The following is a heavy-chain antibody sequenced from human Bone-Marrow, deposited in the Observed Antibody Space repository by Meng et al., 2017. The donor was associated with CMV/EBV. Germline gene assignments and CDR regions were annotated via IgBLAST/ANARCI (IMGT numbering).Heavy chain of an antibody. Sequence: SETLSLTCTVSGGSISSSSYYWGWIRQPPGKGLEWIGSIYYSGSTYYNPSLKSRVTISVDTSKNQFSLKLSSVTAADTAVYYCARGGRYCSSTSCYYYYYYGMGVWGQGTTVTVSS. CDR3: ARGGRYCSSTSCYYYYYYGMGV. CDR2: IYYSGST. J-gene: IGHJ6*02. V-gene: IGHV4-39*07. CDR1: GGSISSSSYY. D-gene: IGHD2-2*01.